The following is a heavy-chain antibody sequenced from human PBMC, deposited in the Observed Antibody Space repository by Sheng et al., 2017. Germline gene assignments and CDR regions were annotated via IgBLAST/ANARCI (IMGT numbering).Heavy chain of an antibody. D-gene: IGHD3-10*01. V-gene: IGHV3-66*02. J-gene: IGHJ6*03. Sequence: EVQLVQSGGGLVQPGGSRNASPVQPPGFNVRANYMSWVRLAPGKGLEWVAIIYSGGDTYYADSVKGRFTISRDTSKNTLYLQMNSLRAEDTAVYHCARSASMVQGLNPSRFYYMDAWGKGPTVTVSS. CDR1: GFNVRANY. CDR3: ARSASMVQGLNPSRFYYMDA. CDR2: IYSGGDT.